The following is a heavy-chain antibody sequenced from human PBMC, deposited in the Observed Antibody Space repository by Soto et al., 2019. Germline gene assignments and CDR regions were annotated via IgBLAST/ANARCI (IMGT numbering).Heavy chain of an antibody. Sequence: QVQLQESGPGLVKPSETLSLTCSVSGDSVSSSNYQWSWIRQPPGKGLEWIGYFSYSVTTNYNPSLKSRATLSVDTSKNQFSLRLSSVTAADTAVYYCARDNWGSLDYWGQGALVTVSS. J-gene: IGHJ4*02. CDR1: GDSVSSSNYQ. V-gene: IGHV4-61*01. CDR3: ARDNWGSLDY. D-gene: IGHD7-27*01. CDR2: FSYSVTT.